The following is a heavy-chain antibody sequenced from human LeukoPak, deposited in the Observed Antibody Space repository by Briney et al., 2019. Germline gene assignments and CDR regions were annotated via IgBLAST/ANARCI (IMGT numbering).Heavy chain of an antibody. J-gene: IGHJ4*02. Sequence: GGSLRLSCVASGFSFSSYGMHWVRQAPGKGLERVAFIRYDGTNKYYTDSVRGRFTISRDNSRNTLYLQMNSLRVEDTALYYCAKYYHEGSGASPLHYWGQGTLVTVSS. CDR2: IRYDGTNK. V-gene: IGHV3-30*02. D-gene: IGHD3-22*01. CDR1: GFSFSSYG. CDR3: AKYYHEGSGASPLHY.